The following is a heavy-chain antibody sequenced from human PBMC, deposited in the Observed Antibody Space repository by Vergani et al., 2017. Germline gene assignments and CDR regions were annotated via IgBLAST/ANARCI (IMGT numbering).Heavy chain of an antibody. V-gene: IGHV4-31*03. CDR1: GDSIRSGVYY. Sequence: QVQLQESGPGLVKPSQTLSLTCTVSGDSIRSGVYYWGWIRQHPGQGLEWIGYIYHTGTTYYNPSLRGRITISVDTSKNQLSLKLTSVTAADTAFYFCARAGLPFYAFYMDVWGKGITVTVSS. CDR2: IYHTGTT. J-gene: IGHJ6*03. D-gene: IGHD2/OR15-2a*01. CDR3: ARAGLPFYAFYMDV.